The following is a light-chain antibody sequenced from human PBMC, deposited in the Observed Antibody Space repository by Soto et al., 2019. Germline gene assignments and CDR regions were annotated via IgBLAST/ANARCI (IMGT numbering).Light chain of an antibody. J-gene: IGKJ2*01. CDR2: GAS. CDR3: QQYNNWYT. V-gene: IGKV3-15*01. CDR1: QSVSSN. Sequence: EIVMTQSPATLSVSPGDRATLSCRASQSVSSNLAWYQHKPGQAPRLLIYGASTRATGIPARFSGSGSGTEFTLTISSLQPEDLGIYYCQQYNNWYTFGQGTKLEIK.